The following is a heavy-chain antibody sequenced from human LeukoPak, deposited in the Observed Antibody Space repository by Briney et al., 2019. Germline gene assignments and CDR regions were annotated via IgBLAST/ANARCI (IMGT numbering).Heavy chain of an antibody. V-gene: IGHV4-59*01. D-gene: IGHD1-1*01. J-gene: IGHJ4*02. CDR3: ARGRYTFDY. Sequence: TSETLSLTCTVSGGSISGYYWTWIRQPPGKGLEYIGYIYYSGSTNHNPSLKSRVTISVDTSKNQFSLKPSSVTAADTAVYYCARGRYTFDYWGQGTLVTVSS. CDR1: GGSISGYY. CDR2: IYYSGST.